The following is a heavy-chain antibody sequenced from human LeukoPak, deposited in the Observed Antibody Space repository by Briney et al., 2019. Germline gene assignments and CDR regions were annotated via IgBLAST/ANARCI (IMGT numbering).Heavy chain of an antibody. V-gene: IGHV3-7*01. Sequence: GGSLRLSCTASGFVFSDYWMSWVRQAPGKGLEWLANMNQDGSQTSHVDSVRGRFTVSRDNAKNSLYLQMNSLRVDDTAVYYCARDSTPRYSGYDWVFWGRGTLVTVSS. CDR1: GFVFSDYW. D-gene: IGHD5-12*01. J-gene: IGHJ4*02. CDR3: ARDSTPRYSGYDWVF. CDR2: MNQDGSQT.